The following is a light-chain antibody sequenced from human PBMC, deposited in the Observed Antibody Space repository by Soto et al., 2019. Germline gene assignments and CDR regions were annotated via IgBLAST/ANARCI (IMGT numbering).Light chain of an antibody. J-gene: IGKJ4*01. CDR1: QSINSW. Sequence: DIQMTQSPSTLSASVGDRVTITCRASQSINSWLAWYQQKPGKAPKLLIYKASSLESGVPSRFSGSGSGTEFTLTICSLQSDDFATYYCQQYNTYVTFGGGTKVEIK. CDR2: KAS. V-gene: IGKV1-5*03. CDR3: QQYNTYVT.